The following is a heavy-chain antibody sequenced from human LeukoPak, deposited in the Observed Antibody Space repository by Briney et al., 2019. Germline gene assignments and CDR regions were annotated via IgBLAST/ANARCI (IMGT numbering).Heavy chain of an antibody. J-gene: IGHJ4*02. CDR3: ARRWVQLWPFDY. CDR1: GYSISSGYY. D-gene: IGHD5-18*01. V-gene: IGHV4-38-2*02. Sequence: SETLSLTCTVSGYSISSGYYWGWIRQPPGKGLEWIGEINHSGSTNYNPSLKSRVTISVDASKNQFSLKLSSVTAADTAVYYCARRWVQLWPFDYWGQGTLVTVSS. CDR2: INHSGST.